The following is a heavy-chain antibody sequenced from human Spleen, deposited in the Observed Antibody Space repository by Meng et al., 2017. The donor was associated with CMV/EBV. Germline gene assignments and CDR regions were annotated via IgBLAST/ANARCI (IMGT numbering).Heavy chain of an antibody. CDR2: VSWNNNTI. CDR3: AREARSTISGVVISVPNAFDV. D-gene: IGHD3-3*01. CDR1: GFSFDDYV. V-gene: IGHV3-9*01. J-gene: IGHJ3*01. Sequence: GGSLRLSCAVSGFSFDDYVIHWVRQTPGKGLEWVSGVSWNNNTIGYADSVRSRFTLSRDNARNSLYLQMNSLRAEDTALYYCAREARSTISGVVISVPNAFDVWGQGTMVTVSS.